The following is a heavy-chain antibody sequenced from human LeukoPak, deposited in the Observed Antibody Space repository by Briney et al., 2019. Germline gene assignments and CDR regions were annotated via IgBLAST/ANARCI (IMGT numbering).Heavy chain of an antibody. V-gene: IGHV3-48*01. CDR1: GFTFSSFS. J-gene: IGHJ4*02. D-gene: IGHD4-17*01. Sequence: GGSLRLSCAASGFTFSSFSMNWVRQAPGKGLEWVSYISSTSSTIYYADSVKGRFTISRDNAKNSLYLQMNSLRAEDTAVYYCTPVDYGDYGSPYYWGQGTLVTVSS. CDR3: TPVDYGDYGSPYY. CDR2: ISSTSSTI.